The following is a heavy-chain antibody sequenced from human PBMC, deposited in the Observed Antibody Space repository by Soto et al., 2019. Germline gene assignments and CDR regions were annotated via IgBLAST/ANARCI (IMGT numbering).Heavy chain of an antibody. V-gene: IGHV4-59*01. CDR1: GGSFSSYY. D-gene: IGHD2-2*01. CDR2: ISYSGST. Sequence: SETLSLTCAVYGGSFSSYYWNWIRQAPGKGLEWIGFISYSGSTNYNPALTSRVTISVDTSKDQISLRLNPVTAADTAVYYCARVQSTSWGYYYAVDVWGQGTTVTVSS. CDR3: ARVQSTSWGYYYAVDV. J-gene: IGHJ6*01.